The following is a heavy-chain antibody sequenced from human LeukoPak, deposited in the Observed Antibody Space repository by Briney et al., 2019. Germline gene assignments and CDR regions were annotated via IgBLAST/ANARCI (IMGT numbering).Heavy chain of an antibody. CDR1: GYSTSRGLY. CDR3: ARGTGGYYANFDY. J-gene: IGHJ4*02. D-gene: IGHD3-10*01. V-gene: IGHV4-38-2*01. Sequence: SETLSLTCAVSGYSTSRGLYWGWIRQPPGKGREWMGSIYHSGNTYYNPSLKSRVTISVDTSNNQFSVKLSCVTVADTAVYHCARGTGGYYANFDYWGQGTLVTVSS. CDR2: IYHSGNT.